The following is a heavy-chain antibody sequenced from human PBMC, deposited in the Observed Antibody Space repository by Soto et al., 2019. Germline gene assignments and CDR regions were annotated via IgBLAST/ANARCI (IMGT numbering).Heavy chain of an antibody. D-gene: IGHD1-26*01. CDR1: GYTFPSYV. V-gene: IGHV1-3*01. CDR2: INAGNGDT. Sequence: QVQLVQSGAEVKKPGASVKVSCKASGYTFPSYVIHWVRQAPGQRLEWMGRINAGNGDTKYSQKFQGRVTITRDTSASTAYMELSSLRSEDTAVYYCARDEYSGSYYGYWGHGTLVTVSS. CDR3: ARDEYSGSYYGY. J-gene: IGHJ4*01.